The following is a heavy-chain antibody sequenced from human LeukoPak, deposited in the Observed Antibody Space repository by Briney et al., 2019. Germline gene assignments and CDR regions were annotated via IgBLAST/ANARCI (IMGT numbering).Heavy chain of an antibody. V-gene: IGHV3-66*01. Sequence: PGGSLRLSCAASGFTFSSFWMHWVRQAPGKGLVWVSVIYSGGSTYYADSVKGRFTVSRDNSKNTLYLQMNSLRAEDTAVYYCARERFLYFDYWGQGTLVTVSS. J-gene: IGHJ4*02. CDR1: GFTFSSFW. CDR3: ARERFLYFDY. CDR2: IYSGGST. D-gene: IGHD3-16*01.